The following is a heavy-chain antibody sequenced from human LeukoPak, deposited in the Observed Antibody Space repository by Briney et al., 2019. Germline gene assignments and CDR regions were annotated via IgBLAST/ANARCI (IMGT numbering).Heavy chain of an antibody. J-gene: IGHJ4*02. CDR2: IYYSGST. CDR3: ARSRSGPIDY. D-gene: IGHD3-10*01. CDR1: GGSISSGGYY. Sequence: SQTLSLTCTVSGGSISSGGYYWSWIRQHPGKGLEWIGYIYYSGSTYYNPSLKSRVTISVDTSKNQFFLKLSSVTAADTAVYYCARSRSGPIDYWGQGTLVTVSS. V-gene: IGHV4-31*03.